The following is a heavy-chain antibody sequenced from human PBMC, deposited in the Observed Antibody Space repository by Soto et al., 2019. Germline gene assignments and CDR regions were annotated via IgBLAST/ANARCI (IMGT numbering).Heavy chain of an antibody. J-gene: IGHJ5*02. D-gene: IGHD3-3*01. CDR2: ISAYNGNT. V-gene: IGHV1-18*04. Sequence: QVQLVQSGAAVKKPGASVKVSCKASGYTFTSYGISWVRQAPGQGLEWMGWISAYNGNTHYAQKLQGRVTMTTDTSTSTGYMELRSLRSDDTAVYYCARADSLEWSRSGYNNWFVPWGQGTLVTVSS. CDR1: GYTFTSYG. CDR3: ARADSLEWSRSGYNNWFVP.